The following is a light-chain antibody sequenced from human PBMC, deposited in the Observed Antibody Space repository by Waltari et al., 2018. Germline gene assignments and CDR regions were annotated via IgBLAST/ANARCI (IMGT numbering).Light chain of an antibody. V-gene: IGKV2-28*01. CDR1: QSPLHSNGYNY. J-gene: IGKJ4*01. Sequence: DIMMTQSPLSLPVTPGEPASISCTSSQSPLHSNGYNYLDWYLQKPGQSTQLLIFLGSDRAAGVPDRFSGSGSGTDFTLKISRVETDDVGVYYCMQVLQSPLTFGGGAKVEIK. CDR2: LGS. CDR3: MQVLQSPLT.